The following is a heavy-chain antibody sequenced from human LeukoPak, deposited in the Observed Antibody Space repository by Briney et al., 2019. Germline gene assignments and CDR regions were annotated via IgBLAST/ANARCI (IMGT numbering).Heavy chain of an antibody. CDR1: GFTFSSYA. CDR2: ISYDGSNK. J-gene: IGHJ6*02. V-gene: IGHV3-30-3*01. D-gene: IGHD5-18*01. Sequence: PGGSLRPSCAASGFTFSSYAMHWVRQAPGKGLEWVAVISYDGSNKYYADSVKGRFTISRDNSKNTLYLQMNSLRAEDTAVYYCARAILTGIQLSPWDYGMDVWDQGTTVTVS. CDR3: ARAILTGIQLSPWDYGMDV.